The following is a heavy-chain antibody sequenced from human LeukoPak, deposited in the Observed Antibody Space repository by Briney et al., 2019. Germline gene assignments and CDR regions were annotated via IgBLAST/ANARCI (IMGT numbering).Heavy chain of an antibody. CDR2: ISGSGGST. Sequence: GGSLGLSCAASGFTVSSNYMSWVRQAPGKGLEWVSAISGSGGSTYYADSVKGRFTISRDNSKNTLYLQMNSLRAEDTAVYYCAKDPDVNSYGYAYWGQGTLVTVSS. CDR1: GFTVSSNY. D-gene: IGHD5-18*01. J-gene: IGHJ4*02. CDR3: AKDPDVNSYGYAY. V-gene: IGHV3-23*01.